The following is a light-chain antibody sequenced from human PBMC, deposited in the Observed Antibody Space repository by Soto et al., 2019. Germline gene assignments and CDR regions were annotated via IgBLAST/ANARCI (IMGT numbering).Light chain of an antibody. V-gene: IGKV1-5*01. J-gene: IGKJ1*01. CDR3: QQYNSNSPWT. CDR2: DAS. Sequence: DIQMTQSPSTLSASVGDRVTITCRASQSISGWLAWYQQKPGKAPKLLIYDASSLEHGVPSRFSGSGFATEFTLTISSLQPDDFATYYCQQYNSNSPWTFGQGTKVEIK. CDR1: QSISGW.